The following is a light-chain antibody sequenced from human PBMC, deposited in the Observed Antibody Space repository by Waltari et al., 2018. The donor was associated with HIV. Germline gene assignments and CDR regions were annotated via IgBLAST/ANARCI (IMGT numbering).Light chain of an antibody. CDR3: SSYRSSSTWV. J-gene: IGLJ3*02. CDR2: DVS. V-gene: IGLV2-14*03. CDR1: SSDVGGYNY. Sequence: QSALTQPASVSGSPGQSLTIPCTGTSSDVGGYNYVSWYQQHPGKAPKLMIYDVSNRPSGVSNRFSGSKSGNTASLTISGLQAEDEADYYCSSYRSSSTWVFGGGTKLTVL.